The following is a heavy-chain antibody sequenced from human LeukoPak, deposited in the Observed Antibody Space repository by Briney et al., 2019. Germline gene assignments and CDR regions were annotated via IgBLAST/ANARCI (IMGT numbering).Heavy chain of an antibody. J-gene: IGHJ4*02. CDR2: ISWDGGST. D-gene: IGHD6-13*01. CDR3: AKAVGSISWSFDY. CDR1: GFTFDDYT. V-gene: IGHV3-43*01. Sequence: AGGSLRLSCAASGFTFDDYTMHWVRQAPGKGLEWVSLISWDGGSTYYADSVKGRFTISRDNSNSTLYLQMDSLRGDDAAVYYCAKAVGSISWSFDYWGQGTLVTVSS.